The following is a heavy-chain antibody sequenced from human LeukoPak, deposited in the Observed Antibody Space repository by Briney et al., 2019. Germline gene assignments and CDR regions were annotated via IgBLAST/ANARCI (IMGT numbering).Heavy chain of an antibody. D-gene: IGHD3-16*01. Sequence: PGGSLRLSCAASGFTFNRHAMSWVRQAPGKGLEWVSALSGSGGTIDYADSVKGRSTISRDNSKNTLYLQMNSLRAEDTAVYYCAKTVHGWGDFDYWGQGTLVTVSS. V-gene: IGHV3-23*01. J-gene: IGHJ4*02. CDR2: LSGSGGTI. CDR1: GFTFNRHA. CDR3: AKTVHGWGDFDY.